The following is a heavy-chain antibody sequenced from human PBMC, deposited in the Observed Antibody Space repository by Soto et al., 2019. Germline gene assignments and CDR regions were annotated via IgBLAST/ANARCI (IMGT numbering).Heavy chain of an antibody. Sequence: QMQLVQSRPEVKKPGSSVKVSCKASGDTFNSYVITWVRQAPGQGLEWLGGIITAFGATSYAQNFQDRLTITADEAATTDHMELSSLTSDDTAMYYCTRSYGYTFGGSLDNWGQGTLVTVSS. V-gene: IGHV1-69*01. CDR1: GDTFNSYV. CDR3: TRSYGYTFGGSLDN. D-gene: IGHD5-18*01. J-gene: IGHJ4*02. CDR2: IITAFGAT.